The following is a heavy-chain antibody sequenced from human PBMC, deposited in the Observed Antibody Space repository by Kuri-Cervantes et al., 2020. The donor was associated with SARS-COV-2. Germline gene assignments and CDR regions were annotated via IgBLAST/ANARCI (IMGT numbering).Heavy chain of an antibody. J-gene: IGHJ5*02. CDR1: GCTFGSYS. CDR3: ARDVRCTNGVCYPGSWFDP. D-gene: IGHD2-8*01. Sequence: GGSLRLYSTASGCTFGSYSMTWVSQAPGKGPEWVSSNSSSSSYIYYADSVNGRFTISRDNGQNSLYLQIKSLRAEDTALSHCARDVRCTNGVCYPGSWFDPLGQGTPVTVSS. CDR2: NSSSSSYI. V-gene: IGHV3-21*04.